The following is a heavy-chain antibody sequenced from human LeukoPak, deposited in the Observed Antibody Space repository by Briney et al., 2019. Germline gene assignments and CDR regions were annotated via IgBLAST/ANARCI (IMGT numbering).Heavy chain of an antibody. D-gene: IGHD5-24*01. V-gene: IGHV3-7*01. CDR1: GFIFSGIW. CDR2: INPDGSQK. CDR3: AKLLGTATTYDS. J-gene: IGHJ4*02. Sequence: GGSLTLSCEASGFIFSGIWMSWVRQAAGKGLEWVASINPDGSQKMYVDSVKGRFTISRDNTKSSLYLQMNSLGAEDTAMYYCAKLLGTATTYDSWGQGTRVTVSS.